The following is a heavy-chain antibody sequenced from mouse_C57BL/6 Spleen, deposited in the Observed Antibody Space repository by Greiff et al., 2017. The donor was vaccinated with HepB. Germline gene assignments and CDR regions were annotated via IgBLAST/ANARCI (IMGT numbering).Heavy chain of an antibody. CDR1: GYAFSSYW. J-gene: IGHJ4*01. CDR2: IYPGDGDT. V-gene: IGHV1-80*01. D-gene: IGHD1-3*01. Sequence: QVQLQQSGAELVKPGASVKISCTASGYAFSSYWMNWVKQRPGKGLEWIGQIYPGDGDTNYNEKFKGKATLTADKSSSTAYMQLSSLTSEDSAVYFCARAITVYYAMDYWGQGTSVTVSS. CDR3: ARAITVYYAMDY.